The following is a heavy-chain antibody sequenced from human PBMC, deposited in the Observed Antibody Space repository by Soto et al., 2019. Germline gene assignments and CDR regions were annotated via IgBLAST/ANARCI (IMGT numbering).Heavy chain of an antibody. Sequence: QITLKESGPTLVKPTQTLTLTCTFSGFSLSTSGVGVSWIRQPPGKALEWLGLIYWDGDKRYSPSLKSRLTTTKATSKNHVAVTTTALALVDPPTDYCAHYSYGNFDDWLQRPLITASS. J-gene: IGHJ4*02. CDR3: AHYSYGNFDD. CDR2: IYWDGDK. D-gene: IGHD5-18*01. CDR1: GFSLSTSGVG. V-gene: IGHV2-5*02.